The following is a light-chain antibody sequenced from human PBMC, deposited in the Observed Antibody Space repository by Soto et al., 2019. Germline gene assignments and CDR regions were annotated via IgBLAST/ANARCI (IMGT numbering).Light chain of an antibody. J-gene: IGKJ2*01. CDR1: QSLSSNY. CDR3: QQYHTSPYT. CDR2: GAS. Sequence: EIVLTQSPGTLSLSPGERATLSCRASQSLSSNYLAWYQQKPGQAPRLLIYGASSRASGIPDRFSGSGSGTDFTLTISSLEPEDFAVYFCQQYHTSPYTFGQGTRLEIK. V-gene: IGKV3-20*01.